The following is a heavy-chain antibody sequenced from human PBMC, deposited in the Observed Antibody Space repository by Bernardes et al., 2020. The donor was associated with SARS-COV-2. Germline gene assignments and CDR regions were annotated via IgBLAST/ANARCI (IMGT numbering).Heavy chain of an antibody. Sequence: GGSLRLSCAASGFTFSSYGMHWVRQAPGKGLEWVAVISYDGGNKYYADSVKGRFTISRDNSKNTLHLQMNSLRAEDTAVYYCAAPGGRSWTTALKSLQHWGLGTLVIVTS. V-gene: IGHV3-30*03. D-gene: IGHD4-4*01. CDR1: GFTFSSYG. J-gene: IGHJ1*01. CDR3: AAPGGRSWTTALKSLQH. CDR2: ISYDGGNK.